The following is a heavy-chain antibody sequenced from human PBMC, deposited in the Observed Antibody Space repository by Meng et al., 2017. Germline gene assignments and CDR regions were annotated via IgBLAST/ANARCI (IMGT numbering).Heavy chain of an antibody. CDR1: GFTFSSYA. CDR2: ISGSGCST. Sequence: GGSLRLSCAASGFTFSSYAMSWVRQAPGKGLEWVSAISGSGCSTYYADSVKGRFTISRDNSKNTLYLQMNSLRAEDTAVYYCAKGGVNYDILTGYYPLPFDYWGQGTLVTVSS. V-gene: IGHV3-23*01. D-gene: IGHD3-9*01. CDR3: AKGGVNYDILTGYYPLPFDY. J-gene: IGHJ4*02.